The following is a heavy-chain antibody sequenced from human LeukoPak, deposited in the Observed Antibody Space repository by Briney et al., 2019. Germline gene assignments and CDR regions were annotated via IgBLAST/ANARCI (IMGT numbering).Heavy chain of an antibody. J-gene: IGHJ4*02. D-gene: IGHD2-2*01. CDR1: GFTFSSYG. Sequence: GGSLRLSCAASGFTFSSYGMHWVRQAPGKGLEWVAVIWYDGSNKYYADSVKGRFTLSRDNSKNTLYLQMNSLRAEDTAVYYCAKDRGAYCSSTSCYLDYWGQGTLVTVSS. CDR2: IWYDGSNK. CDR3: AKDRGAYCSSTSCYLDY. V-gene: IGHV3-33*06.